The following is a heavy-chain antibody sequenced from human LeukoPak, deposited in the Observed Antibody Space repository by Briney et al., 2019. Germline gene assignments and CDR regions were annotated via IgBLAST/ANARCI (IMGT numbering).Heavy chain of an antibody. J-gene: IGHJ4*02. D-gene: IGHD5-18*01. CDR3: ARSGYSYGRKGASFEY. CDR2: ISGGGDIT. CDR1: GFNFANHA. V-gene: IGHV3-23*01. Sequence: GGSLRLSCAASGFNFANHAMSWVRQTPGKGLEWVSAISGGGDITYYADSVTGRFTISRDNSKDTLFLQMHSLRPGDTAVYYCARSGYSYGRKGASFEYWGQGTLVTVSS.